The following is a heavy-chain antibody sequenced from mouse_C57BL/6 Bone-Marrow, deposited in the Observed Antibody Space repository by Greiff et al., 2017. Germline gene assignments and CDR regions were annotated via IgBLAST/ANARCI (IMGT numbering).Heavy chain of an antibody. D-gene: IGHD2-4*01. J-gene: IGHJ2*01. Sequence: EVKLMESGGGLVKPGGSLKLSCAASGFTFSSYAMSWVRQTPEKRLEWVATISDGGSYTYYPDNVKGRFTISRDNAKNNLYLQMSHLKSEDTAMYYCARVYYDDYWCQGTTLTVSA. V-gene: IGHV5-4*03. CDR3: ARVYYDDY. CDR2: ISDGGSYT. CDR1: GFTFSSYA.